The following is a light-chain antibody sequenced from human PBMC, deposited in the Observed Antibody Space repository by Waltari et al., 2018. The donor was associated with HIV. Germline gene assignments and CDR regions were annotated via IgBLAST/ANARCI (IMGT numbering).Light chain of an antibody. J-gene: IGKJ4*01. CDR2: GAS. Sequence: EIVMTQSPATLSVFPGERATLSCRASQSVRSNLAWYQQKPGQAPRPLIYGASSRATGIPARFSGRASGTEFTLTISGLQSEDFAVYYGHHANHGPPLTFGGGTKVEIK. CDR3: HHANHGPPLT. V-gene: IGKV3-15*01. CDR1: QSVRSN.